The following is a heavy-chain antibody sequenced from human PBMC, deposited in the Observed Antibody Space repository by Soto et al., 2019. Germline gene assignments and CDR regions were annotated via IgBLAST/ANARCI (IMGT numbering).Heavy chain of an antibody. Sequence: SETLSLTCTVAGGSISSGGYYWSWIRQHPGKGLEWIGYIYYSGSTYYNPSLKSRVTISVDTSKNQFSLKLSSVTAADTAVYYCARSSQSTVTTFAYWGQGTLVTVSS. CDR1: GGSISSGGYY. V-gene: IGHV4-31*03. CDR2: IYYSGST. D-gene: IGHD4-17*01. CDR3: ARSSQSTVTTFAY. J-gene: IGHJ4*02.